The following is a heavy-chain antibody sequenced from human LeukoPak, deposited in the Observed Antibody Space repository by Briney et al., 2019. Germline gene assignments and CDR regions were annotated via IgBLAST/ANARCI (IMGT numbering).Heavy chain of an antibody. CDR1: GYTFTGYY. CDR3: ARVNHGDYAADY. CDR2: INPNSGGT. J-gene: IGHJ4*02. V-gene: IGHV1-2*02. D-gene: IGHD4-17*01. Sequence: ASVKVSCKASGYTFTGYYMHWVRQAPGQGLEWMGWINPNSGGTNYAQKFQGRVTMTRDTSISTAYMELSRLRSDDTAVYYCARVNHGDYAADYWGQGTLVTVSS.